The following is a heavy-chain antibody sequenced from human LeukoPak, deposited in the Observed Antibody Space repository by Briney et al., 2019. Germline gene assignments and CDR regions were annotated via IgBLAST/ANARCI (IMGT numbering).Heavy chain of an antibody. CDR1: GGSFSGYY. V-gene: IGHV4-34*01. J-gene: IGHJ4*02. Sequence: SETLSLTCAVYGGSFSGYYWSWIRQPPGKGLEWFGEINHSGSTNYNPSLKSRVTISVDTSKNQFSLKLSSVTAADTAVYYCARFGEPPQALWYWGQGTLVTVSS. CDR2: INHSGST. D-gene: IGHD3-10*01. CDR3: ARFGEPPQALWY.